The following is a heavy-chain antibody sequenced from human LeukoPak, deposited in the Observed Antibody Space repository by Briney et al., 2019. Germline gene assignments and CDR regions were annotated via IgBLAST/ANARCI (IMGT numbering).Heavy chain of an antibody. Sequence: GGSLRLSCAASGFTFSSYGMHWVRQAPGKGLEWVAVISYDGSNKYYADSVKGRFTISRDNSKNMLYLQMNSLRAEDTAVYYCAKGTAMAPALFDYWGQGTLVTVSS. CDR2: ISYDGSNK. V-gene: IGHV3-30*18. CDR3: AKGTAMAPALFDY. CDR1: GFTFSSYG. D-gene: IGHD5-18*01. J-gene: IGHJ4*02.